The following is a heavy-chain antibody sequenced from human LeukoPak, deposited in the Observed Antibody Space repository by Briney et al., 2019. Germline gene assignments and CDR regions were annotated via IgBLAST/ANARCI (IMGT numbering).Heavy chain of an antibody. CDR1: GFTFSSYS. CDR3: ARDPVPGIAAAGTH. CDR2: ISSSSSYI. D-gene: IGHD6-13*01. J-gene: IGHJ1*01. V-gene: IGHV3-21*01. Sequence: GGSLRLSCAASGFTFSSYSMDWVRQAPGKGLEWVSSISSSSSYIYYADSVKGRFTISRDNAKNSLYLQMNSLRAEDTAVYYCARDPVPGIAAAGTHWGQGPWSPSPQ.